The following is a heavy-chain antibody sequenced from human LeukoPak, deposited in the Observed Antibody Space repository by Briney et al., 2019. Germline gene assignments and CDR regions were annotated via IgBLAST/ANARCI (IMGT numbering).Heavy chain of an antibody. V-gene: IGHV4-34*01. CDR3: ARDAYCGGDCYSDY. CDR2: INHSGST. Sequence: KASETLSLTCAVYGGSFNGYYWSWIRQPPGKGLEWIGEINHSGSTNYNPSLKSRVTISVGTSKNQFSLKLSSVTAADTAVYYCARDAYCGGDCYSDYWGQGTLVTVSS. J-gene: IGHJ4*02. D-gene: IGHD2-21*02. CDR1: GGSFNGYY.